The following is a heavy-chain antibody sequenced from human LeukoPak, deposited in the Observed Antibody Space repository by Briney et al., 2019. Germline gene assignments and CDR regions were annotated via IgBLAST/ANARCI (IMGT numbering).Heavy chain of an antibody. D-gene: IGHD6-13*01. CDR1: GFTVSSNY. V-gene: IGHV3-53*01. Sequence: GGSLRLSCATSGFTVSSNYMSWVRQAPGKGLEWVSVIYSGGSTYYADSVKGRFTISRDNSKNTLYLQMNSLRAEDTAVYYCARGGIAAAADAFDIWGQGTMVTVSS. J-gene: IGHJ3*02. CDR2: IYSGGST. CDR3: ARGGIAAAADAFDI.